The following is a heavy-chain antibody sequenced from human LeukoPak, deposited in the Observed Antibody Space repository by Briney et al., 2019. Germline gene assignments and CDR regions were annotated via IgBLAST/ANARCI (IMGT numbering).Heavy chain of an antibody. Sequence: PSETLSLTCMVSRGSISSYYWSWIRQPAGKGLEWIGRIYTSGSTNYNPSLKSRVTMSVDTTKNQFSLKLSSVTAADTAVYYCARDVLRYFYWLKHAGMENYNWFDPWGQGTLVTVSS. J-gene: IGHJ5*02. CDR2: IYTSGST. V-gene: IGHV4-4*07. D-gene: IGHD3-9*01. CDR3: ARDVLRYFYWLKHAGMENYNWFDP. CDR1: RGSISSYY.